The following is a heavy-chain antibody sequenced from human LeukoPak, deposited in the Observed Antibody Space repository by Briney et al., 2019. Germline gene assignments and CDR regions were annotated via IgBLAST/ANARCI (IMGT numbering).Heavy chain of an antibody. J-gene: IGHJ5*02. CDR1: GGSFSGYY. D-gene: IGHD2-15*01. V-gene: IGHV4-34*01. CDR2: INHSGNT. CDR3: ARGLGYCSGGSCYRWFDP. Sequence: SETLSLTCAVYGGSFSGYYWSWIRQPPGKGLEWIGEINHSGNTNYNPSLKSRVTISVDTSKNQFSLKLSSVTAADTAVYYCARGLGYCSGGSCYRWFDPWGQGTLVTVSS.